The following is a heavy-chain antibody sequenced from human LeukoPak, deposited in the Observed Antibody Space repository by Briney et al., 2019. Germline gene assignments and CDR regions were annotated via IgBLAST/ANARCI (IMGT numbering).Heavy chain of an antibody. D-gene: IGHD6-13*01. CDR2: IRSNGET. V-gene: IGHV3-23*01. CDR1: GYSLSSFV. Sequence: GGALRHSCAAFGYSLSSFVISGVRPGPARGVEGVSSIRSNGETFYADSVKGRFTLSSDRSRNMVHLQLNNLRVEDTAIYYCAKASWVSNTDAVRWGQGTLVTVSS. J-gene: IGHJ4*02. CDR3: AKASWVSNTDAVR.